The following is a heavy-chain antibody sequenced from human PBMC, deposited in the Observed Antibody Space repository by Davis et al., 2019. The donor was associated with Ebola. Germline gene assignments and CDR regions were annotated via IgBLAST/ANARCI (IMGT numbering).Heavy chain of an antibody. CDR2: INHSGST. D-gene: IGHD4-17*01. V-gene: IGHV4-34*01. Sequence: MPSETLSLTCAVYGGSFSGYYWSWIRQPPGKGLEWIGEINHSGSTNYNPSLKSRVTISVDTSKNQFSLKLSSVTAADTAVYYCARAELRCHTPWGQGTLVTVSS. J-gene: IGHJ5*02. CDR1: GGSFSGYY. CDR3: ARAELRCHTP.